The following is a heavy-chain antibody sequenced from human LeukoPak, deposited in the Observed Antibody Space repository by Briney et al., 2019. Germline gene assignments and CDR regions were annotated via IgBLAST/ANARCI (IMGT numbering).Heavy chain of an antibody. CDR2: IYSGGRT. V-gene: IGHV3-53*01. CDR3: ARNYYDRSGYRGYHYYYMDV. D-gene: IGHD3-22*01. Sequence: GGSLRLSCAASGFIVSSNYMNWVRQAPGKGLEWVSVIYSGGRTYYADSVKGRFTISRDNSKNTVYLQMNSLRAEDTAIYYCARNYYDRSGYRGYHYYYMDVWGKGTTVTISS. J-gene: IGHJ6*03. CDR1: GFIVSSNY.